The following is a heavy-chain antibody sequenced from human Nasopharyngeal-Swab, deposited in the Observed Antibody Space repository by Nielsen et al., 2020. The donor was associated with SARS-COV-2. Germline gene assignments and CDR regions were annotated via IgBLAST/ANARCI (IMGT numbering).Heavy chain of an antibody. CDR1: GYTFIRYY. CDR3: ARGARFAVDYFDY. Sequence: SVQGSCEEPGYTFIRYYLHWVRQAPGKGLEWMGIINPSGGSTSYAQKFQGRVKMTRDTSTSTLYMELSSLRFEDTAVYYCARGARFAVDYFDYWGQGTLVTVSS. D-gene: IGHD6-19*01. V-gene: IGHV1-46*01. CDR2: INPSGGST. J-gene: IGHJ4*02.